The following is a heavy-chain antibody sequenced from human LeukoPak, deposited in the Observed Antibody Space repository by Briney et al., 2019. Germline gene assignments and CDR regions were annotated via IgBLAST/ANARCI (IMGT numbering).Heavy chain of an antibody. CDR2: ISSSSSYI. Sequence: GGSLRLSCAASGFTFSSYTMNWVRQAPGKGLEWVSSISSSSSYIYYADSVKGRFTISRDNAKNSLYLQMNSLRAEDTAVYFCARGRGSYPNYFDFWGQGTLVTVSS. D-gene: IGHD3-16*01. CDR1: GFTFSSYT. J-gene: IGHJ4*02. V-gene: IGHV3-21*01. CDR3: ARGRGSYPNYFDF.